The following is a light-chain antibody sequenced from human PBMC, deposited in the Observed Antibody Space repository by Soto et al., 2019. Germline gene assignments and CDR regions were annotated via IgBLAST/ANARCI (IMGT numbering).Light chain of an antibody. J-gene: IGLJ2*01. Sequence: QSALTQPRSVSGSPGQSVTISCTGTSSDVGGYNYVSWYQQHPGKAPKLLIYDVSKRPSGVPDRFFGSKSGNTASLTISGLQAEDEADYYCCSYAVIFTVLFGGGTKLTVL. CDR3: CSYAVIFTVL. V-gene: IGLV2-11*01. CDR1: SSDVGGYNY. CDR2: DVS.